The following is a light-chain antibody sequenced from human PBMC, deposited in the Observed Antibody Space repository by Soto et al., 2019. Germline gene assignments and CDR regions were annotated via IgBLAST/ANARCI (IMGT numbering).Light chain of an antibody. Sequence: QSALTQPASVPGSPGQSITISCSGTSSDIGAFDYVSWYQQYPGKAPKLIIYGVSSRPSGVSNRFSGSKSANTASLTISGPQAEDEADYYCSSYTTIRSYVFGTGTKLTVL. CDR3: SSYTTIRSYV. J-gene: IGLJ1*01. CDR1: SSDIGAFDY. V-gene: IGLV2-14*03. CDR2: GVS.